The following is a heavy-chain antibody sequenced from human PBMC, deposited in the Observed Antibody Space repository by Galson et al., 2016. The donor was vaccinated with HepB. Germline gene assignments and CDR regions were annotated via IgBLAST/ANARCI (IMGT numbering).Heavy chain of an antibody. V-gene: IGHV3-11*04. J-gene: IGHJ2*01. D-gene: IGHD2-8*01. Sequence: SLRLSCAASGFIFSDYYLSWLRQPPGKGLEWVSYISSTGRTIYYADSVKGRFTISRDNAKNSLYLQINSLRADDTAVYYCARNQDAHWYFNLWGRGTLVTVSS. CDR2: ISSTGRTI. CDR1: GFIFSDYY. CDR3: ARNQDAHWYFNL.